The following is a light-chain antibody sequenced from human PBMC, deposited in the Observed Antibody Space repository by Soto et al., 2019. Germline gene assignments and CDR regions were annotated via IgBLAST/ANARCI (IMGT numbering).Light chain of an antibody. Sequence: EIVLTQSPATLSLSPGERATLSCRASQSVSSYLAWYQQKPGQAPRLLIYDASNRVTGIPARFSGSGSGTDFTLTISSLEPEDFAVYYCQQRSNWSWTFGQGTKVEIK. CDR1: QSVSSY. CDR3: QQRSNWSWT. V-gene: IGKV3-11*01. CDR2: DAS. J-gene: IGKJ1*01.